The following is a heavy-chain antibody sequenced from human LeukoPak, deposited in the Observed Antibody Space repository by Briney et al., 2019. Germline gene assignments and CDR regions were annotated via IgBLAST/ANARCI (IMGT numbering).Heavy chain of an antibody. CDR2: IYYSGST. CDR3: AGHGAWKRYTALDDYDFWSGYPNWFDP. J-gene: IGHJ5*02. D-gene: IGHD3-3*01. V-gene: IGHV4-39*01. CDR1: GGSISSSSYY. Sequence: SETLSLTCTVSGGSISSSSYYWGWIRQPPGKGLEWIGSIYYSGSTYYNPSLKSRVTISVDTSKNQFSLKLSSVTAADTAVYYCAGHGAWKRYTALDDYDFWSGYPNWFDPWGQGTLVTVSS.